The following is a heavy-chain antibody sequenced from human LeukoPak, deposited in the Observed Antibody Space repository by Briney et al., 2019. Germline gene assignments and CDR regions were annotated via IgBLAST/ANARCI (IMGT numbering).Heavy chain of an antibody. J-gene: IGHJ4*02. Sequence: PGGSLRLSCEASGFTLSTYWMNWVRQVPGKGLDWVANINPDGSGKRYVDSVKGRFTIARDNDDNSLSLQMNSLRAEDTAVYYCASWGAGGNSWGQGTLVTVSS. V-gene: IGHV3-7*01. CDR2: INPDGSGK. CDR1: GFTLSTYW. D-gene: IGHD1-26*01. CDR3: ASWGAGGNS.